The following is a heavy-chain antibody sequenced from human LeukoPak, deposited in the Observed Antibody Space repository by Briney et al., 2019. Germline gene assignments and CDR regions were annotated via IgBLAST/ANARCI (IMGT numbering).Heavy chain of an antibody. CDR3: ARDGYDSSGHRYYFDY. J-gene: IGHJ4*02. CDR2: INPNSGGT. Sequence: ASVRVSCKASGYTFTGYYMHWVRQAPGQGLEWMGWINPNSGGTNYEQKFQGRVTMTRDTSISTAYMELSRLRSDDTAVYYCARDGYDSSGHRYYFDYWGQGTLVTVSS. V-gene: IGHV1-2*02. D-gene: IGHD3-22*01. CDR1: GYTFTGYY.